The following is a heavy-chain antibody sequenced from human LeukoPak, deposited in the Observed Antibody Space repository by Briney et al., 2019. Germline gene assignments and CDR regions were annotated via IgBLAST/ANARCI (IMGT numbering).Heavy chain of an antibody. CDR3: ARGTFVVVPAHYGMDV. D-gene: IGHD2-2*01. CDR2: INHSGST. Sequence: SETLSLTCAVYGGSFSGYYWSWIRQPPGKGPEWIGEINHSGSTNYNPSLKSRVTISVDTSKNQFSLKLSSVTAADTAVYYCARGTFVVVPAHYGMDVWGKGTTVTVSS. V-gene: IGHV4-34*01. J-gene: IGHJ6*04. CDR1: GGSFSGYY.